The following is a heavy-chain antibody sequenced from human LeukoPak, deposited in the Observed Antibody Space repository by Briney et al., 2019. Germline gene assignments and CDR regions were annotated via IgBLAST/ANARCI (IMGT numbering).Heavy chain of an antibody. CDR3: ATSREVAGSHAFDI. CDR1: GYSFTNYW. J-gene: IGHJ3*02. D-gene: IGHD6-19*01. V-gene: IGHV5-51*01. Sequence: GESLKISCKGSGYSFTNYWIGWVRQMPGKGLEWMGMLYPGDSASRFSPSFQGRVTMSVDRSTNTAYLQWSSLRASDTAMYYCATSREVAGSHAFDIWGQGTVVTVSS. CDR2: LYPGDSAS.